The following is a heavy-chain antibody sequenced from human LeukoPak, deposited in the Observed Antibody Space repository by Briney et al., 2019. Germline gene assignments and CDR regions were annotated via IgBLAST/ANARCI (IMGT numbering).Heavy chain of an antibody. CDR3: ARDLSPATYDSSGYYYGTDY. Sequence: ASVKVSCKASGYTFTGYYMHWVRQAPGQGLEWMGWINPNSGGTNYAQKFQGRVTMTRDTSISTAYMELSRLRSDDTAVYYRARDLSPATYDSSGYYYGTDYWGQGTLVTVSS. D-gene: IGHD3-22*01. CDR1: GYTFTGYY. CDR2: INPNSGGT. J-gene: IGHJ4*02. V-gene: IGHV1-2*02.